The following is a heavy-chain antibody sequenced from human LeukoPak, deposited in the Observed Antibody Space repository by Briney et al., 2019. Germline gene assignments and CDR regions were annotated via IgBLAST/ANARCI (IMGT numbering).Heavy chain of an antibody. CDR2: ISGTGGRT. Sequence: GGSLRLSCAASGFTFSDDWMIWVRQAPGKGLEWVSAISGTGGRTYYADSVKGRFTISRDNSKNTLYLQMNSLRAEDTAVYYCAKARGYNWNDEWDYWGQGTQVIVSS. D-gene: IGHD1-1*01. CDR1: GFTFSDDW. CDR3: AKARGYNWNDEWDY. V-gene: IGHV3-23*01. J-gene: IGHJ4*02.